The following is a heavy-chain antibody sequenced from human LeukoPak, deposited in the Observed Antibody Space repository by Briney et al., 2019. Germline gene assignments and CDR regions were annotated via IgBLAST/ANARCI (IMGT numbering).Heavy chain of an antibody. CDR2: IYTNGRT. V-gene: IGHV4-4*07. D-gene: IGHD1-26*01. CDR1: SDSISSHY. Sequence: SETLSLTCTVSSDSISSHYWGWIRQPAGKGLEWIGRIYTNGRTNYNPSLRGRLTMSVDTSKNLFSLKLTSVTAADTAVYYCVKYSGSYGSDFFDYWGQGTLVTVSS. CDR3: VKYSGSYGSDFFDY. J-gene: IGHJ4*02.